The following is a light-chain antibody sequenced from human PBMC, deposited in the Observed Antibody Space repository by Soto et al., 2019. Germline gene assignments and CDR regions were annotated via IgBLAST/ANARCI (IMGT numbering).Light chain of an antibody. J-gene: IGKJ4*01. CDR1: QAISSY. CDR3: QQFNDYPLN. Sequence: QLTQSPSFLSASVGDRVTLTCRASQAISSYLAWYQQKPGKPPKLLIYGASTLQSDVSSRFSGSGSGTEFTLTVSSLQAEDSATYYCQQFNDYPLNFGGGTKVDIK. CDR2: GAS. V-gene: IGKV1-9*01.